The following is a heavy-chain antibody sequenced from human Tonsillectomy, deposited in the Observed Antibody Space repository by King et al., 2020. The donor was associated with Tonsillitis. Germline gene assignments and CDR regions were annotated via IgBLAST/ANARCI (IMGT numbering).Heavy chain of an antibody. CDR1: VYSIRSAYY. Sequence: VQLQESGPGLVKPSETLSLTCAVSVYSIRSAYYWGWIRQPPGKGLEWIGSIHHSGSTYYIPSLKSRVTISVDTSKNQFSLKLSSVTAADTAVYYCAREDYGSGSNWCDPWGQGTLVTVSS. CDR2: IHHSGST. J-gene: IGHJ5*02. V-gene: IGHV4-38-2*02. D-gene: IGHD3-10*01. CDR3: AREDYGSGSNWCDP.